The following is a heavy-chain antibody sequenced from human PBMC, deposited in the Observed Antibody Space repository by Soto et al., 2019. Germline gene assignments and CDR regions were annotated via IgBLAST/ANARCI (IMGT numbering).Heavy chain of an antibody. V-gene: IGHV1-69*01. CDR3: ARKSGRDCHSGGGCFSLDV. CDR2: IVPLSDRT. CDR1: GETLNSNP. D-gene: IGHD2-15*01. Sequence: QVQLVQSGAEGKKPGSSLKVSGKVFGETLNSNPIGWVRQAPGQGLEWVGGIVPLSDRTNYAQELQGRVTVTADGSTSTVYMELSNLKSDDTAVYYCARKSGRDCHSGGGCFSLDVWGQGSLITVSS. J-gene: IGHJ4*02.